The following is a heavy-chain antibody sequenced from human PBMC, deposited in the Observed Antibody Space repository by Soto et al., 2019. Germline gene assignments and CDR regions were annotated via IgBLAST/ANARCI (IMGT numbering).Heavy chain of an antibody. Sequence: SLRLSCAASGFTFDDYAMHWVRQAPGKGLEWVSGISWNSGSIGYADSVKGRFTISRDNAKNSLYLQMNSLRAEDTALYYCAKDMAITMVRGAFDYWGQGTLVTVPS. D-gene: IGHD3-10*01. V-gene: IGHV3-9*01. CDR3: AKDMAITMVRGAFDY. CDR2: ISWNSGSI. CDR1: GFTFDDYA. J-gene: IGHJ4*02.